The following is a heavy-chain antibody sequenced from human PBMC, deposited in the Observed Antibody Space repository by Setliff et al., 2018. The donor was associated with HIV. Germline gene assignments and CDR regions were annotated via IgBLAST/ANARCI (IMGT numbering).Heavy chain of an antibody. CDR2: IYPGDSET. CDR3: AMFFGGTPFDF. V-gene: IGHV5-51*01. D-gene: IGHD3-3*01. J-gene: IGHJ4*02. CDR1: GYNFNSYW. Sequence: PGESLKISCEASGYNFNSYWIGWVRQMPGKGLEWVAVIYPGDSETRYSPSFQGRVTISADKSISTAYLQWGSLKASDTAMYYCAMFFGGTPFDFWGQGTLVTVSS.